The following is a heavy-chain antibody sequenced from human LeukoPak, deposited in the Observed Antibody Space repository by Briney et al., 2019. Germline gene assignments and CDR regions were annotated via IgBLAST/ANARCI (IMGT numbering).Heavy chain of an antibody. D-gene: IGHD5-18*01. J-gene: IGHJ4*02. CDR2: ISGSGGTI. Sequence: GGSLRLSCVASGFSFSNYAINWVRQAPGKGLEWVSAISGSGGTIFYADSVKGRFAISRDNSKNTLYLQMTSLRAEDTAAYYCAKTYVDTTFFDSRGQGTRVTVSS. V-gene: IGHV3-23*01. CDR3: AKTYVDTTFFDS. CDR1: GFSFSNYA.